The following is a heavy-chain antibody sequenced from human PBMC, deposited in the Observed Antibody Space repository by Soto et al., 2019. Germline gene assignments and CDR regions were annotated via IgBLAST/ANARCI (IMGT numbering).Heavy chain of an antibody. Sequence: PSESLSLYCAVSGCSMSSYYWSWIRQPPGKGLEWIGYIYYSGSTKYNPSLKSRVTISVDLSKNQFSLKLSSVTAADTAVYYCARDFRDDSGSYYYYFDYWGQGNMVTVSS. CDR1: GCSMSSYY. V-gene: IGHV4-59*01. CDR2: IYYSGST. D-gene: IGHD3-10*01. CDR3: ARDFRDDSGSYYYYFDY. J-gene: IGHJ4*02.